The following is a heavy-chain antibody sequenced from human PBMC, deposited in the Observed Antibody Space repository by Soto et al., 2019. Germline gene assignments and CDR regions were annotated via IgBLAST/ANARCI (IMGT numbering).Heavy chain of an antibody. Sequence: QVQLAQSGAEMTKPGSSVKDSCRASGGSFSDFAFSWVRQAPGQGLEWMGGIIPMFAATKYAQRLQDRVTITADESTNTVYLALNRLTSEDTAIYYCARGAIVAVPAALSSYHDYTNYRFDSWGQGTLVTVSS. J-gene: IGHJ4*02. CDR3: ARGAIVAVPAALSSYHDYTNYRFDS. D-gene: IGHD2-15*01. CDR1: GGSFSDFA. CDR2: IIPMFAAT. V-gene: IGHV1-69*01.